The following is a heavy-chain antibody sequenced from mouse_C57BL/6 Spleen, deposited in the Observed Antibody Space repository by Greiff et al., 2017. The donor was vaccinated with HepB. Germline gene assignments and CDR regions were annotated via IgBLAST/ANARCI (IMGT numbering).Heavy chain of an antibody. D-gene: IGHD1-1*01. CDR1: GYAFSSSW. J-gene: IGHJ2*01. CDR3: ARSEGSSFFDY. V-gene: IGHV1-82*01. Sequence: VQLQQSGPELVKPGASVKISCKASGYAFSSSWMNWVKQRPGKGLEWIGRIYPGDGDTNYNGKFKGKATLTADKSSSTAYMQLSSLTSADSAVYFCARSEGSSFFDYWGQGTTLTVSS. CDR2: IYPGDGDT.